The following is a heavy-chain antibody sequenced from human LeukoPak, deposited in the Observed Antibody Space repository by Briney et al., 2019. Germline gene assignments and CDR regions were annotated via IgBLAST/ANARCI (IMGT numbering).Heavy chain of an antibody. CDR3: ARQDPGYSSSRPFDY. CDR2: IYYSGNT. CDR1: GDSISSNY. J-gene: IGHJ4*02. V-gene: IGHV4-59*05. D-gene: IGHD6-13*01. Sequence: PSETLSLTCTVSGDSISSNYWSWVRQSPGKGLEWIGSIYYSGNTYYNPSLKSRVTISIDTSKNQFSLKLSSVTAADTAIFYCARQDPGYSSSRPFDYWGQGTLVTVSS.